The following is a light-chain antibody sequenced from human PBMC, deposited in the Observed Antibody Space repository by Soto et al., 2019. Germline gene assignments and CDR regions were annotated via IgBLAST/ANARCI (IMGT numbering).Light chain of an antibody. CDR3: HQYGSSPPWT. V-gene: IGKV3D-20*01. J-gene: IGKJ1*01. CDR1: QSVSSNY. Sequence: DIVLTQSPATLSLSPGERATLSCGASQSVSSNYLAWYQQKPGLAPRLLIYDASIRAAGIPDRFSGSGAGTEFSLTISRLEPEDFAVYYCHQYGSSPPWTVGQGTKVDIK. CDR2: DAS.